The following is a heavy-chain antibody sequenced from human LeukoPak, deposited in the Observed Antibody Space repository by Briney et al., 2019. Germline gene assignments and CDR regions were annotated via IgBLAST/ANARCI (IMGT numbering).Heavy chain of an antibody. V-gene: IGHV3-23*01. Sequence: GGSLRLSCAASGFTFSSYAMSWVRQAPGKGLEWVSAISGSGGSTYYADSVKGRFTISRDNSKNTLYLQMNSLRAEDTAVYYCANPRHEAYAFDYWGQGTLVTVSS. CDR2: ISGSGGST. CDR3: ANPRHEAYAFDY. CDR1: GFTFSSYA. D-gene: IGHD2-8*01. J-gene: IGHJ4*02.